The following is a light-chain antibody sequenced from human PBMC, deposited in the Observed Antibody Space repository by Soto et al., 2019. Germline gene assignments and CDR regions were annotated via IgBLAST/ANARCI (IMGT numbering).Light chain of an antibody. CDR3: QQYGTSPQT. CDR2: AAS. J-gene: IGKJ1*01. CDR1: QVISTS. V-gene: IGKV1-9*01. Sequence: DIQLTQSPSFLSPSIGESVTITCRASQVISTSLAWYQVKPGKAPKLLIYAASTLESGVPSRFSGSGSGTDFTLTISRLAPEDFAVYYCQQYGTSPQTFGQGTKVDI.